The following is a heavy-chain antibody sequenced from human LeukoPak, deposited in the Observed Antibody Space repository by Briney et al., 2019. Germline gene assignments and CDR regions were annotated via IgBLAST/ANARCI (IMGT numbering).Heavy chain of an antibody. J-gene: IGHJ4*02. Sequence: GGSLRLSCKGSGYIFTTYWIGWVRQMPGKGLEWMGIIYSGDSDTRYSPSFQGQVTISADKSISTAYLQWSSLKASDTAIYYCATGPRSGGVNDYWGQGTLVTVSS. CDR1: GYIFTTYW. D-gene: IGHD3-16*01. V-gene: IGHV5-51*01. CDR2: IYSGDSDT. CDR3: ATGPRSGGVNDY.